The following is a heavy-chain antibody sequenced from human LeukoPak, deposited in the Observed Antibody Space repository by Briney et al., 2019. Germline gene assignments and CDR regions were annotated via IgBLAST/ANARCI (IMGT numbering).Heavy chain of an antibody. CDR2: ISSSSSYI. CDR3: ASWDYSGSYYAYYYYYMDV. D-gene: IGHD1-26*01. J-gene: IGHJ6*03. CDR1: GFTFSSYS. V-gene: IGHV3-21*01. Sequence: PGGSLRLFCAASGFTFSSYSMNWVRQAPGKGLEWVSSISSSSSYIYYADSVKGRFTISRDNAKNSLYLQMNSLRAEDTAVYYCASWDYSGSYYAYYYYYMDVWGKGTTVTVSS.